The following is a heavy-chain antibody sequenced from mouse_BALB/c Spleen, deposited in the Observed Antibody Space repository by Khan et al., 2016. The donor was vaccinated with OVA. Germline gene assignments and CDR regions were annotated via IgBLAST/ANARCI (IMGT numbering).Heavy chain of an antibody. D-gene: IGHD1-1*01. Sequence: EVQLVESGGDVVKPGGSLKLSCAASGFTFSTYGMSWVRQTPDKRLEWVATISTGGHYTYYPDTVKGRFTISRDNAKNTLYLQMSSLKSEDTAMFYCRRLAKNYDSEGFDYWGQGTMVTVSA. J-gene: IGHJ3*01. CDR2: ISTGGHYT. V-gene: IGHV5-6*01. CDR3: RRLAKNYDSEGFDY. CDR1: GFTFSTYG.